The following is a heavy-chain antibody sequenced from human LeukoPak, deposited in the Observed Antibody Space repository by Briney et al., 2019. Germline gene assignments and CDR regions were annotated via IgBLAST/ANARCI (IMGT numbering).Heavy chain of an antibody. CDR2: ISYDGSNK. V-gene: IGHV3-30-3*01. CDR1: GFTFSSYA. Sequence: PGGSLRLSCAASGFTFSSYAMHWVRQAPGKGLEWVAVISYDGSNKYYADSVKGRFTISRDNSRSTLFLQMNSLRGEDTAVYYCARDLRGSDAYYFDYWGQGTLVTVSS. CDR3: ARDLRGSDAYYFDY. D-gene: IGHD3-10*01. J-gene: IGHJ4*02.